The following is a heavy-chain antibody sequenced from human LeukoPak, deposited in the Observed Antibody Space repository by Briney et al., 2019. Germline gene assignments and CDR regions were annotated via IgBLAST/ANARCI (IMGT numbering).Heavy chain of an antibody. CDR2: IYSGGST. V-gene: IGHV3-66*01. CDR3: ANWDASHSSGWYDY. D-gene: IGHD6-19*01. J-gene: IGHJ4*02. Sequence: GSLRLSCAASGLTVSSNYMSWVRQAPGKGLEWVSVIYSGGSTYYADSVKGRFTISRDNSKNTLYLQMNSLRAEDTAVYYCANWDASHSSGWYDYRGQGTLVTVSS. CDR1: GLTVSSNY.